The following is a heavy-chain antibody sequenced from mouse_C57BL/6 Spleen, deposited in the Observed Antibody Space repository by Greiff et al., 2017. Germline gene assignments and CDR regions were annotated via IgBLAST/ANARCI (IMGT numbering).Heavy chain of an antibody. Sequence: QVQLKQPGAELVRPGSSVKLSCKASGYTFTSYWMDWVKQRPGQGLEWIGNIYPSDSETHYNQKFKDKATLTVDKSSSTAYMQLSSLTSEDSAVYYCAREASSGYFPDYWGQGTTLTVSS. D-gene: IGHD3-2*02. CDR3: AREASSGYFPDY. CDR2: IYPSDSET. CDR1: GYTFTSYW. V-gene: IGHV1-61*01. J-gene: IGHJ2*01.